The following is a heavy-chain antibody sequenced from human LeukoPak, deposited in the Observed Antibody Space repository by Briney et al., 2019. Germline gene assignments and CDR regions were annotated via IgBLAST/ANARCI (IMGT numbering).Heavy chain of an antibody. J-gene: IGHJ4*02. CDR1: GYTFTGHY. D-gene: IGHD2-8*01. Sequence: ASVKVSCKASGYTFTGHYMHWVRQAPGQGLEWMGWINPNSGGTKYAQKFQDRVTMNRDTSISTAYMELSRLRSDDTAVYFCARVDYCSKGVCVNFDYWGQGTLVTVSS. CDR3: ARVDYCSKGVCVNFDY. CDR2: INPNSGGT. V-gene: IGHV1-2*02.